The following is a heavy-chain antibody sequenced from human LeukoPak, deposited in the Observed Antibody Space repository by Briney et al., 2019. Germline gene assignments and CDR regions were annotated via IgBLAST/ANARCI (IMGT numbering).Heavy chain of an antibody. CDR2: ISTYKGNT. V-gene: IGHV1-18*01. D-gene: IGHD4-23*01. CDR1: GYTFTSYG. CDR3: ARDELPYYMDV. Sequence: ASVKVSCKASGYTFTSYGISWVRQAPGQGLEWMGWISTYKGNTNYAQKLQGRVTMTTDTSTSTVYMELRSLRSDDTAVYYCARDELPYYMDVWGKGTTVTVSS. J-gene: IGHJ6*03.